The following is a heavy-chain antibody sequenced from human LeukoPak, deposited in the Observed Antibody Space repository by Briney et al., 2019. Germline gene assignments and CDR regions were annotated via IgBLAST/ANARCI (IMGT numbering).Heavy chain of an antibody. V-gene: IGHV3-30-3*01. CDR2: ISYDGSNK. CDR1: GFTFSSYA. J-gene: IGHJ3*02. CDR3: ARDGVHAFDI. D-gene: IGHD3-16*01. Sequence: PGGSLRLSCAASGFTFSSYAMHWVRQAPGKGLEWVAVISYDGSNKYYADSVKGRFTISRDNSKNTLYLQMNSLRAEDTAVYYCARDGVHAFDIWGQGTMVTVSS.